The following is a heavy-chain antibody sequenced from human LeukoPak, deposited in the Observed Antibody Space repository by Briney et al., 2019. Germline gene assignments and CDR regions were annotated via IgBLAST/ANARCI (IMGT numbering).Heavy chain of an antibody. J-gene: IGHJ4*02. CDR3: AIHGYNYLGYFDY. CDR1: GGTFISYA. V-gene: IGHV1-69*05. Sequence: SVKVSCKASGGTFISYAISWVRQAPGQGLEWMGGIIPIFGTANYAQKFQGRVTITTDESTSTAYMELSSLRSEDTAVYYCAIHGYNYLGYFDYWGQGTLVTVSS. CDR2: IIPIFGTA. D-gene: IGHD5-24*01.